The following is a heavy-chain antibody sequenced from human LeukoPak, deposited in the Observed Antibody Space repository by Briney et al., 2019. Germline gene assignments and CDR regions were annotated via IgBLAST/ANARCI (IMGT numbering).Heavy chain of an antibody. Sequence: PGGSLRLSRAASGFTFSSYGMHWVRQAPGKGLEWVAVISYDGSNKYYADSVKGRFTISRDNSKNTLYLQMNSLRAEDTAVYYCARDVRAYCGGDCRWGFDYWGQGTLVTVSS. CDR1: GFTFSSYG. CDR2: ISYDGSNK. CDR3: ARDVRAYCGGDCRWGFDY. V-gene: IGHV3-30*03. D-gene: IGHD2-21*02. J-gene: IGHJ4*02.